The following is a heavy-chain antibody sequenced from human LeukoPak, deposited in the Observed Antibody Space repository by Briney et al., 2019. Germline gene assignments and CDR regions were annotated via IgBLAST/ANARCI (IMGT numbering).Heavy chain of an antibody. CDR3: ARGGVI. Sequence: PGRSLRLSCAASGFTFSSYAMHWVRQAPGKGLEWVAVISYDGSNKYYADSVKGRFTISRDNSKNTLYLQMNSLRAEDTAVYYCARGGVIWGQGTLVTVSS. CDR1: GFTFSSYA. J-gene: IGHJ4*02. V-gene: IGHV3-30*04. CDR2: ISYDGSNK. D-gene: IGHD3-16*01.